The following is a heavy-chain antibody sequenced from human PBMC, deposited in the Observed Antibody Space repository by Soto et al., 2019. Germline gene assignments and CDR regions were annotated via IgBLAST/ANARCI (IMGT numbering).Heavy chain of an antibody. CDR2: IYNSGST. CDR1: GGSISSYY. D-gene: IGHD6-13*01. CDR3: PRLNSSSWYGT. J-gene: IGHJ5*02. Sequence: QVQLQESGPGLVKPSETLSLTCTVSGGSISSYYWSWVRQPPGKGLEWIAYIYNSGSTSYNPSLKSRVTITGDTSKNKLSLKLSSVTAADTAIYYCPRLNSSSWYGTWGQGTLVNVSS. V-gene: IGHV4-59*08.